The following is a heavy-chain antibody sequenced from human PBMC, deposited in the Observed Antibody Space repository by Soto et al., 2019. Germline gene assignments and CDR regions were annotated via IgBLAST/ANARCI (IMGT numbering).Heavy chain of an antibody. D-gene: IGHD1-26*01. Sequence: QVQLVESGGGVVQPGRSLRLSCEVSGFTFSSFALHWVRQAPGKGLEWVAIISYDGSTKYYADFVKGRFTISRDNSKNTLYLQINSLTAEYTAVYYCARGYSGRRDAFDIWGQGTMVTVSS. CDR1: GFTFSSFA. J-gene: IGHJ3*02. CDR3: ARGYSGRRDAFDI. V-gene: IGHV3-30-3*01. CDR2: ISYDGSTK.